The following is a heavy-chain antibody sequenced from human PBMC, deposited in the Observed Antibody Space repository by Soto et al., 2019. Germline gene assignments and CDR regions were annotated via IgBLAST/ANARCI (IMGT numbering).Heavy chain of an antibody. Sequence: QVQLVESGGGVVQPGRSLRLSCAASGFTFSSYAMHWVRQAPGKGLEWVAVISYDGSNKFYADSVKGRFTISRDNSKNTLYLQMNSLRAEDTAVYYCAREYNWNYGYYYYGMDVWGQGTTVTVSS. CDR3: AREYNWNYGYYYYGMDV. CDR1: GFTFSSYA. J-gene: IGHJ6*02. D-gene: IGHD1-7*01. CDR2: ISYDGSNK. V-gene: IGHV3-30-3*01.